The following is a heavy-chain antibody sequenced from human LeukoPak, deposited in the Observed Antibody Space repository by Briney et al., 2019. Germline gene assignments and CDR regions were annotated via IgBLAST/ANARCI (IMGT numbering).Heavy chain of an antibody. D-gene: IGHD6-19*01. CDR3: AKLGRWQWLVQDFDY. CDR2: ISYDGSNK. CDR1: GFTFSSYG. V-gene: IGHV3-30*18. Sequence: GGSLRLSCAASGFTFSSYGMHWVRQAPGKGLEWVAVISYDGSNKYYADSVKGRFTISRDNSKNTLYLQMNSLRAEDTAVYYCAKLGRWQWLVQDFDYWGQGTLVTVSS. J-gene: IGHJ4*02.